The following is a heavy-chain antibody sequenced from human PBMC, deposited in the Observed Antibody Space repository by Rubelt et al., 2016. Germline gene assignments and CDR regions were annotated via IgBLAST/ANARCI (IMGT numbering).Heavy chain of an antibody. V-gene: IGHV4-30-2*03. CDR1: GGSISSGGYS. CDR3: AIEVVVAATSYFVY. D-gene: IGHD2-15*01. Sequence: QVQLQESGPGLVKPSQTLSLTCAVSGGSISSGGYSWSWIRQPPGKGLAWIGYIYHSGSTYYNPSLKSRVTSAVDTSKNQFSLKLSSVTAADTAVYYCAIEVVVAATSYFVYWGQGTLVTVSS. CDR2: IYHSGST. J-gene: IGHJ4*02.